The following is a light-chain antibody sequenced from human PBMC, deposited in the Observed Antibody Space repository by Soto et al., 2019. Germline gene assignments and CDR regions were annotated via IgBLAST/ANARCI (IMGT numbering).Light chain of an antibody. CDR2: AAS. Sequence: DIQMTQSPSSLSASVGDRVTVTSRASQSIRGYLNWYQQKPGEAPKLLIYAASSLHSGVPSRFSGSGSGTDFTLTISSLHPEDFATYSCQQTYRTPLTFGGGTKVEIK. CDR1: QSIRGY. J-gene: IGKJ4*01. V-gene: IGKV1-39*01. CDR3: QQTYRTPLT.